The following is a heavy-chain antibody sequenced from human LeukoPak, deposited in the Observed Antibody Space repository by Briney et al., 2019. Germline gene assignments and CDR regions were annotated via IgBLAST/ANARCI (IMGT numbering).Heavy chain of an antibody. CDR1: GYSFTSFF. Sequence: ASVKVSCKVSGYSFTSFFIRCVRQAPGQGLEWMGWISAYNGNTNYAQKLQGRVTMTIETSTSTAYMEVRSLRSDDTAVYYCARGPLCTITKCSNWIYPWGQGTLVTVSS. V-gene: IGHV1-18*01. CDR3: ARGPLCTITKCSNWIYP. D-gene: IGHD2-2*01. CDR2: ISAYNGNT. J-gene: IGHJ5*02.